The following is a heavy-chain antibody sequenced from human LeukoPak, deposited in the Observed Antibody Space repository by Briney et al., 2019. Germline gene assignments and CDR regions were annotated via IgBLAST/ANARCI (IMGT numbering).Heavy chain of an antibody. CDR3: AKDHHSYGSVAGMDYFDY. J-gene: IGHJ4*02. D-gene: IGHD5-18*01. V-gene: IGHV3-30*18. Sequence: PGGSLRLSCAASGFTFSRYGMHWVRHAPGKGLEWVAVISYDGSNKYYADSVKGRFTISRDNSKNTLYLQMNSLRAEDTAVYYCAKDHHSYGSVAGMDYFDYWGQGTLVTVSS. CDR1: GFTFSRYG. CDR2: ISYDGSNK.